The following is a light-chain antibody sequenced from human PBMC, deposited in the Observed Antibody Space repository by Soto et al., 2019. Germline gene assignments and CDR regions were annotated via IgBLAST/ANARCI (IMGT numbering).Light chain of an antibody. V-gene: IGKV3-20*01. Sequence: EIVLTQSPGTLSLSPGESTTLSCRASRGISSSYLAWYHQKPGQAPRLLIYAASTRATGIPDRFRGSGSATDFTLTISRLEPEDSAVYYCQQYGASPPYTFGQGTKLEIK. CDR2: AAS. CDR1: RGISSSY. CDR3: QQYGASPPYT. J-gene: IGKJ2*01.